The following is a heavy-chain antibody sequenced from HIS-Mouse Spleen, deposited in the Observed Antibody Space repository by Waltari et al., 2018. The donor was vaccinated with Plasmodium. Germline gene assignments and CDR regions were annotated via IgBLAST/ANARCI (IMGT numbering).Heavy chain of an antibody. CDR2: IYYSGST. CDR3: ARQLAYYDFWSGYSRGYYFDY. D-gene: IGHD3-3*01. Sequence: QLQLQESGPGLVKPSETLSLTCTVSGGSISSSSYYWGWIRHPPGKGLEWIGSIYYSGSTYYNPSLKSRVTISVDTSKNQFSLKLSSVTAADTAVYYCARQLAYYDFWSGYSRGYYFDYWGQGTLVTVSS. V-gene: IGHV4-39*01. CDR1: GGSISSSSYY. J-gene: IGHJ4*02.